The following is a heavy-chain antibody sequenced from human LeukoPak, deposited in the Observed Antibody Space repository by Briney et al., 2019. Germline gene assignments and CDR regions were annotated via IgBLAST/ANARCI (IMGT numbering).Heavy chain of an antibody. J-gene: IGHJ4*02. Sequence: ASVKVSCKASGYTFTGYYMHWVRQAPGQGLGWMGWINPNSGGTNYAQKFQGRVTMTRDTSISTAYMELSRLRSDDTAVYYCAREIGGILVFDYWGQGTLVTVSS. D-gene: IGHD5-18*01. V-gene: IGHV1-2*02. CDR1: GYTFTGYY. CDR3: AREIGGILVFDY. CDR2: INPNSGGT.